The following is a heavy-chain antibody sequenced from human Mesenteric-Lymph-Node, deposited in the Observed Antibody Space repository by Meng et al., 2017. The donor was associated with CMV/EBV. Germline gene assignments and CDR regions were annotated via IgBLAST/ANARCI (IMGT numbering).Heavy chain of an antibody. CDR2: INHSGST. CDR1: GGSSSGYY. D-gene: IGHD4-23*01. Sequence: VQLKQWGAGLLKPSGTLSLPCAVYGGSSSGYYWSWIRQPPGKGLEWIGEINHSGSTNYNPSLKSRVTISVDTSKNQFSLKLSSVTAADTAVYYCARHQRWLKSEGGFNYWGQGTLVTVSS. V-gene: IGHV4-34*01. J-gene: IGHJ4*02. CDR3: ARHQRWLKSEGGFNY.